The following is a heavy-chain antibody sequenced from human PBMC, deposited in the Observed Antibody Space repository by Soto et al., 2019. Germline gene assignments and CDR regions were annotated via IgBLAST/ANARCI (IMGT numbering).Heavy chain of an antibody. CDR1: GGSISGYY. D-gene: IGHD4-17*01. CDR2: IYYSGST. CDR3: ARVGGYYGDYPKFDY. J-gene: IGHJ4*01. Sequence: SETLSLTCTVSGGSISGYYWSWLRQPPGRGLEWIGNIYYSGSTNYNPSRRSRVTISVDTSRNQFSLKLRSLTVADTAVYYCARVGGYYGDYPKFDYWGHGTLVTVSS. V-gene: IGHV4-59*01.